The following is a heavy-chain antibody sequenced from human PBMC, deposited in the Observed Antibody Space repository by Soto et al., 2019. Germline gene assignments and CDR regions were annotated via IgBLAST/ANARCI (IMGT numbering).Heavy chain of an antibody. CDR1: GGSFSGYY. V-gene: IGHV4-34*01. Sequence: SETLSLTCAVYGGSFSGYYWSWIRQPPGKGLEWIGEINHSGSTNYNPSLKSRVTISVDTSKNQFSLKLGSVTAADTAVYYCASEPTSGGAFDIWGQGTMVTVS. CDR3: ASEPTSGGAFDI. J-gene: IGHJ3*02. D-gene: IGHD3-10*01. CDR2: INHSGST.